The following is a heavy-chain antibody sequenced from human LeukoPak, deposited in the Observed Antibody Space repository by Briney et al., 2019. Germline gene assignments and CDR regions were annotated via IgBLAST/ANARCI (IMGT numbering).Heavy chain of an antibody. J-gene: IGHJ4*02. V-gene: IGHV4-59*02. CDR1: GASVSSSY. D-gene: IGHD3-22*01. CDR2: VHYTGGT. Sequence: KPSETLSLTCTVSGASVSSSYWSWIRQSPGKGLEWIGYVHYTGGTNYNPSLKSRVTISVDTSKNQFSLTLKSVTAADTAMYYCARGYFDAAGFSNPFDRWGQGALATVSS. CDR3: ARGYFDAAGFSNPFDR.